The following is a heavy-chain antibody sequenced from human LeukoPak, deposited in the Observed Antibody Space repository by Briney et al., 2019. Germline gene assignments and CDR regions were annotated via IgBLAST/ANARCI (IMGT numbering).Heavy chain of an antibody. CDR1: GYTLTELA. CDR2: FDLEDGET. Sequence: ASVKVSCKVSGYTLTELAMHWVRQAPGKGLEWMGGFDLEDGETIYAQKFQGRVTMTEDTTTDTAYMELSSLRSEDTAVYYCATDKNRSSSSEGIDFWGQGTLVTVYS. CDR3: ATDKNRSSSSEGIDF. J-gene: IGHJ4*02. V-gene: IGHV1-24*01. D-gene: IGHD6-6*01.